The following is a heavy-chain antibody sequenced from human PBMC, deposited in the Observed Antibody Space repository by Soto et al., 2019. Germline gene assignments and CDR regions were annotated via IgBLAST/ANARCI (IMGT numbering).Heavy chain of an antibody. CDR2: ISGIGGST. CDR1: GFTFTDYA. CDR3: ARGSSGYISSWYYFDY. V-gene: IGHV3-23*01. Sequence: GGSLRLSCGASGFTFTDYALSWVRQAPGKGLEWVATISGIGGSTYLADSVKGRLSIPRDNSKNTVSLLMNSLRAEDMAVYFCARGSSGYISSWYYFDYWGRGTLVTVSS. J-gene: IGHJ4*02. D-gene: IGHD6-13*01.